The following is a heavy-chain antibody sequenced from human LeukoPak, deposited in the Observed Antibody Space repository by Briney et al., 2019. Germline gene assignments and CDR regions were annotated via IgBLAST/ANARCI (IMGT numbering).Heavy chain of an antibody. CDR3: ARPNGCGWDF. CDR1: GFAFSTYW. D-gene: IGHD5-24*01. CDR2: IKQDGSEK. V-gene: IGHV3-7*01. J-gene: IGHJ4*02. Sequence: GGSLRLSCAASGFAFSTYWMSWVRQAPGKGLEWVANIKQDGSEKSYVDSVKGRFTVSRDNAKNSLYLQLNSLRTEDTAVYCCARPNGCGWDFWGQGTLVTVSS.